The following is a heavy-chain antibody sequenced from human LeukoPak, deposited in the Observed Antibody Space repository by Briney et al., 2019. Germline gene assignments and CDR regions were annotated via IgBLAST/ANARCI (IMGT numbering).Heavy chain of an antibody. V-gene: IGHV5-51*01. J-gene: IGHJ5*02. CDR1: GYSFTSYW. Sequence: GESLKISGKGSGYSFTSYWIGWMRQMPGKGLEWMGIIYPGDSDTRYSPSFQGQVTISADKSISTAYLQWSSLKASDTAMYYCARDKGIAVAGTLGWFDPWGQGTLVTVSS. D-gene: IGHD6-19*01. CDR3: ARDKGIAVAGTLGWFDP. CDR2: IYPGDSDT.